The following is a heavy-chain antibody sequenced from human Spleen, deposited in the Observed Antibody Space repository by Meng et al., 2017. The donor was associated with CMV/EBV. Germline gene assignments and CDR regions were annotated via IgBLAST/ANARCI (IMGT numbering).Heavy chain of an antibody. CDR2: INPNSGDT. Sequence: ASVKVSCKASGYTFIDYYIHWVRQAPGQGLEWMGWINPNSGDTNYAQKFQGRVTMTRDTSISTAYMELSRLGSDDTAVYYCARHLGSYYYGMDVWGQGTTVTVSS. D-gene: IGHD3-10*01. CDR1: GYTFIDYY. J-gene: IGHJ6*02. V-gene: IGHV1-2*02. CDR3: ARHLGSYYYGMDV.